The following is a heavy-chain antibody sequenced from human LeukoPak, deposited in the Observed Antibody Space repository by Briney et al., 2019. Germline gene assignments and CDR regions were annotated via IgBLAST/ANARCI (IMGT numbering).Heavy chain of an antibody. CDR3: ARAQVGATPDACDI. D-gene: IGHD1-26*01. CDR2: VKQDGSEK. J-gene: IGHJ3*02. CDR1: GFTFSRYL. Sequence: GGSLRLSCAASGFTFSRYLVRWVRQAPGQGLEWVANVKQDGSEKYYVDSVKGRFTISRDNAKNSLYLQMNSLRAEDTAVYYCARAQVGATPDACDIWGQGTMVTVSS. V-gene: IGHV3-7*04.